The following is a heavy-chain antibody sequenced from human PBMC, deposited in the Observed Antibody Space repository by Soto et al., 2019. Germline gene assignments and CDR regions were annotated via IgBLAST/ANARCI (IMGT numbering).Heavy chain of an antibody. D-gene: IGHD4-4*01. V-gene: IGHV3-23*01. J-gene: IGHJ6*02. Sequence: GESLKISCAASGFPFSSYAISWVRQAPGKGLEWVAASTGAGGSTYKVDSEKGRFTISRDNSKKTVYLQLDGLRAEDTAIYYCAKGHSDYQGDYNYYGVDVWGQGTTVTVSS. CDR3: AKGHSDYQGDYNYYGVDV. CDR1: GFPFSSYA. CDR2: STGAGGST.